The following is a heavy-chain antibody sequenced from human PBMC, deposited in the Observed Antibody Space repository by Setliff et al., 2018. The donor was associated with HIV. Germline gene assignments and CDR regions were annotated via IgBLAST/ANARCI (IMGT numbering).Heavy chain of an antibody. V-gene: IGHV3-11*04. Sequence: PGGSLRLSCVVSGFNFSDDYMSWIRQAPGKGLEWVSYISSSGSTIYYADSVKGRFTISRDNAKNSLYLQMNSLRAEDTAVYYCARDVGSSSYFDYWGQGTLVTVSS. D-gene: IGHD6-6*01. CDR3: ARDVGSSSYFDY. J-gene: IGHJ4*02. CDR2: ISSSGSTI. CDR1: GFNFSDDY.